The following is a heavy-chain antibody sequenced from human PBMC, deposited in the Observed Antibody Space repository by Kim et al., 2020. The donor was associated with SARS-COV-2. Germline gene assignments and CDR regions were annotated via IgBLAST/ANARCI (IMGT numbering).Heavy chain of an antibody. CDR2: ISYDGSNK. CDR3: ARDTHSAFYGDYGDY. J-gene: IGHJ4*01. V-gene: IGHV3-30*04. Sequence: GGSLRLSCAASGFTFSSYAMHWVRQAPGKGLEWVAVISYDGSNKYYADSVKGRFTISRDNSKNTLYLQMNSLRAEDTAVYYCARDTHSAFYGDYGDYWG. CDR1: GFTFSSYA. D-gene: IGHD4-17*01.